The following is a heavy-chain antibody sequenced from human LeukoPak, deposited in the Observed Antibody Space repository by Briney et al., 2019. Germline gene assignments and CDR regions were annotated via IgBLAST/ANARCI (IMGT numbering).Heavy chain of an antibody. V-gene: IGHV4-30-2*01. J-gene: IGHJ4*02. D-gene: IGHD5-12*01. CDR3: ARAGGYNSLAPDY. Sequence: SQTLSLTCAVSGGSISSGGYSWSWIRQPPGKGLEWIGYIYHSGSTYYNPSLKSRVTIAVDRSQNQFYLKLSSVTAADTAVYYCARAGGYNSLAPDYWGQGTLVTVSS. CDR1: GGSISSGGYS. CDR2: IYHSGST.